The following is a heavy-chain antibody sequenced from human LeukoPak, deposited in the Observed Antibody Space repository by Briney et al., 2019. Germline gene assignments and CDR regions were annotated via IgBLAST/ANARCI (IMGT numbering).Heavy chain of an antibody. D-gene: IGHD2-8*01. CDR1: GYNFDNHW. CDR2: IDPSDSYT. CDR3: ATMTSLNGFFY. J-gene: IGHJ4*02. V-gene: IGHV5-10-1*01. Sequence: GESLKISCKISGYNFDNHWISWVRQMPGKGLEWMGRIDPSDSYTNYSPSSQGHVTISVDRSINTAYLQWGSLKASDTAMYYCATMTSLNGFFYWGQGTLVTVSS.